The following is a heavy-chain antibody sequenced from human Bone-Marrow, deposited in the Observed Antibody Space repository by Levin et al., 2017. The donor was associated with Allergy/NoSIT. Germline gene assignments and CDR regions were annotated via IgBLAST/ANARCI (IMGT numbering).Heavy chain of an antibody. D-gene: IGHD6-6*01. CDR1: GYSLTDYY. CDR3: AREAYSTSSFDN. Sequence: ASVKVSCKAYGYSLTDYYIHWARQAPGQGLEWMGWINPNSDYTNYAQNFQGRVTLTRDTSINTAYMELNNLKSDDTGVYYCAREAYSTSSFDNWGQGTLVTVSS. V-gene: IGHV1-2*02. J-gene: IGHJ4*02. CDR2: INPNSDYT.